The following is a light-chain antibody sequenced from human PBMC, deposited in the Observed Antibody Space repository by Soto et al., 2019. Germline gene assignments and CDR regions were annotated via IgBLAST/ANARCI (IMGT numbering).Light chain of an antibody. CDR1: QSISSW. V-gene: IGKV1-5*03. Sequence: DIQMTQSPSTLSASVXDRVTITCRASQSISSWLAWYQQKPGKAPKLLIYKASSLESGVPSRFSGSGSGTEFTLTISSLQPDDFATYYCQHYNRYSEAFGQGTKVDIK. CDR3: QHYNRYSEA. J-gene: IGKJ1*01. CDR2: KAS.